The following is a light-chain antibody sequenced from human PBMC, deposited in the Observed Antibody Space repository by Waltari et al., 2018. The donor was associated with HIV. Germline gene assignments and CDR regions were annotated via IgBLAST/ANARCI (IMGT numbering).Light chain of an antibody. Sequence: MGLTQSPGSLSLSPGERATLSCRASQSVSRSFLAWLQQKPGQAPRLLVYGASSRATDIPDRFSGSGSGTDFTLTISRLEPEDFAVYYCHQYGGSPPTFGQGTKVEIK. J-gene: IGKJ1*01. CDR2: GAS. V-gene: IGKV3-20*01. CDR3: HQYGGSPPT. CDR1: QSVSRSF.